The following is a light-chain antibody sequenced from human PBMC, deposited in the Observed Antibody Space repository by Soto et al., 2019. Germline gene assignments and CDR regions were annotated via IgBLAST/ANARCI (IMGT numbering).Light chain of an antibody. CDR1: SSDVGGYNY. Sequence: QSALTQPASVSGSPGQSITISCTGTSSDVGGYNYVSWYQQHPGKATKLMIYDVSNRPSGVSNRLSGSKSGNTASLTISGLQAEDEADYYCSSYTSSDYVFGTGTKLTVL. V-gene: IGLV2-14*01. J-gene: IGLJ1*01. CDR2: DVS. CDR3: SSYTSSDYV.